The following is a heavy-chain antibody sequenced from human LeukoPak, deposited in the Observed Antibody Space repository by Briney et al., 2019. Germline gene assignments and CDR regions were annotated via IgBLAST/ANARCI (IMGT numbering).Heavy chain of an antibody. D-gene: IGHD1-26*01. Sequence: GGSLRLSCAASGFTFSSYAMSWVRQAPGKGLEWVSAISGSGGSTYYADSVKGRFTISRDNAKNTLYLQMNSLRAEDTAVYYCARESYSGSSFDYWGQGTLVTVSS. CDR2: ISGSGGST. J-gene: IGHJ4*02. CDR1: GFTFSSYA. CDR3: ARESYSGSSFDY. V-gene: IGHV3-23*01.